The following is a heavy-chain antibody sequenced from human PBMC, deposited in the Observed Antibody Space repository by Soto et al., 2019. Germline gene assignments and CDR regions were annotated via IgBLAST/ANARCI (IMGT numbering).Heavy chain of an antibody. CDR2: INPGDSDT. CDR1: GFHFTSYW. Sequence: GESLKISCQGSGFHFTSYWIGWVRQMPGRGLEWMGIINPGDSDTRYSPSFQGQVTISADKSTSTAYLQWSSLKASDTAMYFCAGHLDSNGQNYYYYYGIDVWGQGTTVTVSS. J-gene: IGHJ6*02. D-gene: IGHD3-22*01. CDR3: AGHLDSNGQNYYYYYGIDV. V-gene: IGHV5-51*01.